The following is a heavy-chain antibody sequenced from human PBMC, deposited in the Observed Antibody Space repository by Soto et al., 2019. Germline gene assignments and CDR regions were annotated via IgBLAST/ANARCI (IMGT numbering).Heavy chain of an antibody. CDR3: ARRYCTSSTCYVDY. CDR2: IYPGDSDT. CDR1: GYSFTFYW. J-gene: IGHJ4*02. V-gene: IGHV5-51*01. Sequence: EVQLVQSGAEVKKSGESLKISCKGSGYSFTFYWIGWVRQMPGKGLEWMGIIYPGDSDTRYSPSFEGQVTISADRSISTAYLQWSSLKTSDTAMYFCARRYCTSSTCYVDYWGQGTLVTVSS. D-gene: IGHD2-2*01.